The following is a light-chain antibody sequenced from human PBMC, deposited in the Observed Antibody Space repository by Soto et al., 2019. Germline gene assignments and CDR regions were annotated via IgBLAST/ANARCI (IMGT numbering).Light chain of an antibody. V-gene: IGKV1-39*01. J-gene: IGKJ1*01. Sequence: DIQMTQFPSSLSASVGDRVTITCRASQTISTCLNWYQQKEGTAPKLLIYGASDLASGIPSRFSGSGSGTYFTLTISSLQPEDFAIYFCQQCLTTPRTFGQGTRVEI. CDR1: QTISTC. CDR2: GAS. CDR3: QQCLTTPRT.